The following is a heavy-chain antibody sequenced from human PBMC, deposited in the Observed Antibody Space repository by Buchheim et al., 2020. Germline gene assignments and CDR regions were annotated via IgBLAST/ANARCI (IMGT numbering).Heavy chain of an antibody. CDR3: ARGPLLDY. CDR1: GFPFSSHE. CDR2: IGSIGYSI. V-gene: IGHV3-48*03. D-gene: IGHD1-14*01. Sequence: EVHLVESGGGLVQPGGSLRLSCTASGFPFSSHEMNWVRQAPGKGLEWVSYIGSIGYSIYYADSVKGRFTISRDNARNSLYLQVNSLRAEDTAVYYCARGPLLDYWGQGTL. J-gene: IGHJ4*02.